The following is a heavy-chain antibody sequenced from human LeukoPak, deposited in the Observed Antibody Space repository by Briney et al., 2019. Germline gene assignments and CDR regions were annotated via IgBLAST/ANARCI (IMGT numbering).Heavy chain of an antibody. CDR3: AREPYYYDSSGYFDY. J-gene: IGHJ4*02. CDR1: GGSFSGYY. CDR2: INHSGST. Sequence: PSETLSLTCAVYGGSFSGYYWSWICQPPGKGLEWIGEINHSGSTNYNPSLKSRVTISVDRSKNQFSLKLSSVTAADTAVYYCAREPYYYDSSGYFDYWGQGTLVTVSS. D-gene: IGHD3-22*01. V-gene: IGHV4-34*01.